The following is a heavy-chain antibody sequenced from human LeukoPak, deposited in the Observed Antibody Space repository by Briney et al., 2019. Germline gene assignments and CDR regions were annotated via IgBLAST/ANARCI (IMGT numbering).Heavy chain of an antibody. D-gene: IGHD3-10*01. CDR2: IYYSGST. Sequence: PSETLSLTCTVSGGSISSSSYYWSWIRQPPGKGLEWIGYIYYSGSTNYNPSLKSRVTISVDTSKNQFSLKLSSVTAADTAVYYCARDGYMVRGANTEGYYYYGMDVWGQGTTVTVSS. CDR3: ARDGYMVRGANTEGYYYYGMDV. CDR1: GGSISSSSYY. V-gene: IGHV4-61*01. J-gene: IGHJ6*02.